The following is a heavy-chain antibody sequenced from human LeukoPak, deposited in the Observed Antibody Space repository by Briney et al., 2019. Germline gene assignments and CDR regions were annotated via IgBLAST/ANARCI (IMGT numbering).Heavy chain of an antibody. Sequence: GGSLRLSCAASGFTFSSYAMSWVRQAPGKGLEWVSAISGSGGSTYYADSVKGRFTISRDNSKNTLYLQMNSLRAEDTAVYYCARLSSGWLEYYFDYWGQGTLVTVSS. CDR2: ISGSGGST. CDR3: ARLSSGWLEYYFDY. CDR1: GFTFSSYA. V-gene: IGHV3-23*01. J-gene: IGHJ4*02. D-gene: IGHD6-19*01.